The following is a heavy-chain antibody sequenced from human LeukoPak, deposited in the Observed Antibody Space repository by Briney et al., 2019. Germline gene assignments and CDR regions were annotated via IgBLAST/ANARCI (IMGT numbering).Heavy chain of an antibody. J-gene: IGHJ6*03. CDR3: AKGGGYCSGGSCYPTIRVYYYYYMDV. CDR1: GFTFSDYY. CDR2: ISSSGSTI. Sequence: GGSLRLSCAASGFTFSDYYMSWIRQAPGKGLECLSYISSSGSTIYYADSVKGRFTISRDNAKNSLYLQMNSLRAEDTAVYYCAKGGGYCSGGSCYPTIRVYYYYYMDVWGKGTTVTVSS. V-gene: IGHV3-11*01. D-gene: IGHD2-15*01.